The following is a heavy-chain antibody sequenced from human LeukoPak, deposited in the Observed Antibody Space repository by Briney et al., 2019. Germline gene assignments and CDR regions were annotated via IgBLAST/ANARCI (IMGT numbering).Heavy chain of an antibody. J-gene: IGHJ4*02. CDR3: ASHEAAASFDY. D-gene: IGHD6-13*01. CDR1: GGSISSYY. CDR2: IYYSGST. V-gene: IGHV4-59*01. Sequence: SETLSLTCTVSGGSISSYYWSWIRQPPGKGLEWIGYIYYSGSTNYNPSLKSRVTISVDTSKNQFSLKLSSVTAADTAVYYCASHEAAASFDYWGQGTLVTVSS.